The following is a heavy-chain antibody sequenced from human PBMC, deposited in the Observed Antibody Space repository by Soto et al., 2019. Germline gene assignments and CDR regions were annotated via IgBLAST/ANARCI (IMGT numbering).Heavy chain of an antibody. CDR1: GGTFSSYA. CDR2: IIPIFGTT. Sequence: GASVKVSCKASGGTFSSYAISWVRQAPGQGLEWKGGIIPIFGTTNNAQKIQGRVTITADESTSTAYMELSCLRSEDTAVYYCARVIAARPEMYNWFDPWGQGTLVTVSS. D-gene: IGHD6-6*01. V-gene: IGHV1-69*13. CDR3: ARVIAARPEMYNWFDP. J-gene: IGHJ5*02.